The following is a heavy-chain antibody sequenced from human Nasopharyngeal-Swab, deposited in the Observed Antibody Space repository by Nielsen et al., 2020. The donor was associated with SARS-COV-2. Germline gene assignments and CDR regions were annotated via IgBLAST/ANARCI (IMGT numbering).Heavy chain of an antibody. Sequence: WVRQAPGQGLEWMGWISAYNGNTNYAQKLQCRVTLTTDTSTSTAYMELRSLRSDDTAVYYCASCSSTSCPPKYYYMDVWGKGTPVTSP. V-gene: IGHV1-18*01. J-gene: IGHJ6*03. CDR2: ISAYNGNT. CDR3: ASCSSTSCPPKYYYMDV. D-gene: IGHD2-2*01.